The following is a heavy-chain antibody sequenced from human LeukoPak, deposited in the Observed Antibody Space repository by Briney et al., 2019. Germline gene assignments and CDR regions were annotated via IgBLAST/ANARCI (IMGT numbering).Heavy chain of an antibody. D-gene: IGHD3-10*01. CDR1: GIPLSNYY. J-gene: IGHJ5*02. CDR3: ARGGVVGTMLRGINWFDP. V-gene: IGHV4-59*01. CDR2: IYYSGST. Sequence: PSETLSLTCSVPGIPLSNYYWNWIRQSPGKGLEWIGYIYYSGSTDYNPSLKSRVTMSIDMSKRQFSLELSCVTAADTAVYYCARGGVVGTMLRGINWFDPWGPGTLVAVSS.